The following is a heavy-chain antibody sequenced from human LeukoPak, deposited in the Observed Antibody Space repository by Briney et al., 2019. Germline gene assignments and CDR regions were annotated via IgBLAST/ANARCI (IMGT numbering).Heavy chain of an antibody. Sequence: ASVKVSCKASGYTLTSYYMHWVRQAPGQGLEWMGIINPSGGSTSYVQKFQGRVTMARDMSTSTVYMELSSLRSEDTAVYYCARGRDDILTGYWFDPWGQGTLVTVSS. V-gene: IGHV1-46*01. CDR1: GYTLTSYY. D-gene: IGHD3-9*01. J-gene: IGHJ5*02. CDR3: ARGRDDILTGYWFDP. CDR2: INPSGGST.